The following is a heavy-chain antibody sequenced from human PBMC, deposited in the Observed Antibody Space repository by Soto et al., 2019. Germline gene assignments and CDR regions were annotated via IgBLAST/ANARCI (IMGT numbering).Heavy chain of an antibody. V-gene: IGHV4-34*01. CDR2: INHSGST. Sequence: PSETLSLTCAVYGGSFSGYYWSWIRQPPGKGLEWIGEINHSGSTNYNPSLKSRVTISVDTSKNQFSLKLSSVTAADTAVYYCARGPYYYDSSGYPWGQGP. CDR1: GGSFSGYY. J-gene: IGHJ5*02. D-gene: IGHD3-22*01. CDR3: ARGPYYYDSSGYP.